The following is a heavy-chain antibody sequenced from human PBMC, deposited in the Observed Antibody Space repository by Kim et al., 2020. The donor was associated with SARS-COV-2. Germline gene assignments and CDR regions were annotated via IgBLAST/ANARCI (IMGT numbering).Heavy chain of an antibody. CDR3: ARQRPPFYDYVWGSYRYPLDY. Sequence: SETLSLTCTVSGGSISSSSYYWGWIRQPPGKGLEWIGSIYYSGSTYYNPSLKSRVTISVDTSKNQFSLKLSSVTAAGTAGYYCARQRPPFYDYVWGSYRYPLDYWGQGTLVTVSS. J-gene: IGHJ4*02. CDR2: IYYSGST. V-gene: IGHV4-39*01. CDR1: GGSISSSSYY. D-gene: IGHD3-16*02.